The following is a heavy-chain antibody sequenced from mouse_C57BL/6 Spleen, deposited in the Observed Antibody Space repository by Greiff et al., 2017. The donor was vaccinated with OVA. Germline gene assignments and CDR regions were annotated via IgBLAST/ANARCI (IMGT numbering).Heavy chain of an antibody. J-gene: IGHJ3*01. CDR2: IYPGSGNT. Sequence: VQLQESGPELVKPGASVKISCKASGYSFTSYYIHWVKQRPGQGLEWIGWIYPGSGNTKYNEKFKGKATLTADTSSSTAYMQLSSLTSEDSAVYYCARYNYYGSPWFAYWGQGTLVTVSA. D-gene: IGHD1-1*01. CDR3: ARYNYYGSPWFAY. CDR1: GYSFTSYY. V-gene: IGHV1-66*01.